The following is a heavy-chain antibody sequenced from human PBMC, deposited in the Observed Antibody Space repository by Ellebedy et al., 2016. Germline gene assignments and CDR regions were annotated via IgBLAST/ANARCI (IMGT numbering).Heavy chain of an antibody. CDR1: GFTFSSYS. D-gene: IGHD5-18*01. CDR2: ISSSSSYI. V-gene: IGHV3-21*04. CDR3: ARGKREGDTAMVLWAFDI. Sequence: GESLKISCAASGFTFSSYSMNWVRQAPGKGLEWVSSISSSSSYIYYADSVKGRFTISRDNAKNSLYLQMNSLRAEDTAVYYCARGKREGDTAMVLWAFDIWGQGTMVTVSS. J-gene: IGHJ3*02.